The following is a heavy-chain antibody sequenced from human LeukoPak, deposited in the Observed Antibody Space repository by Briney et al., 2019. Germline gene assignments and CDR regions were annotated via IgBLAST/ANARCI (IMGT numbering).Heavy chain of an antibody. J-gene: IGHJ4*02. CDR3: ARDMYSGFYYVVTY. D-gene: IGHD1-26*01. CDR1: GFTFKTYW. CDR2: INHDGSDK. Sequence: GGSLRLSCAASGFTFKTYWMSWVSQAPGKGLEWVANINHDGSDKNYVDSVKGRFTISRDNAKNSLYLQMNSLRAEDTAVYYCARDMYSGFYYVVTYWDQGTLVTVSS. V-gene: IGHV3-7*04.